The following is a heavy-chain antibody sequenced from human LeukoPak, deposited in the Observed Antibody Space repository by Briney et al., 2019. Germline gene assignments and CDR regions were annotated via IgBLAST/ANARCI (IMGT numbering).Heavy chain of an antibody. J-gene: IGHJ4*02. CDR3: ARHSVSIFGMVIIPPYFDY. Sequence: SETLSLTCTVSGGSISSYYWSWIRQPLGKGLEWIGYIYYSGSTNYNPSLKSRVTISVDTSKDQFSLKLSSVTAADTAVYYCARHSVSIFGMVIIPPYFDYWGQGTLVTVSS. CDR1: GGSISSYY. D-gene: IGHD3-3*01. V-gene: IGHV4-59*08. CDR2: IYYSGST.